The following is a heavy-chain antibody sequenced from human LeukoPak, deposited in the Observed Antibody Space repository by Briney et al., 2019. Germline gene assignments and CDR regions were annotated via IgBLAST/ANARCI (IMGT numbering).Heavy chain of an antibody. V-gene: IGHV1-69*05. Sequence: GASVKVSCKASGGTFSSYAISWVRQAPGQGLEWMGRIIPIFGTANYAQKFQVRVTITTDESTSTAYMELRSLRSEDTAVYYCASGSYYDFWSGYSRYYYYYMDVWGKGTTVTVSS. CDR2: IIPIFGTA. D-gene: IGHD3-3*01. CDR1: GGTFSSYA. CDR3: ASGSYYDFWSGYSRYYYYYMDV. J-gene: IGHJ6*03.